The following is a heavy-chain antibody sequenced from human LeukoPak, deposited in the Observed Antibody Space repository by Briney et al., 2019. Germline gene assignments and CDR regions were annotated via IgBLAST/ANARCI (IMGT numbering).Heavy chain of an antibody. CDR3: ASRAGKPGNTPWCFDY. CDR2: IKQDGSER. CDR1: GFTFSNNW. V-gene: IGHV3-7*01. D-gene: IGHD1-7*01. J-gene: IGHJ4*02. Sequence: GVSLRLSCAASGFTFSNNWMTWVRQPPGKGPEWVANIKQDGSERNSVDSVKGRFTIARDNTKSSLYLQMTSLRGEDTAVYYCASRAGKPGNTPWCFDYWGQGALVTVSS.